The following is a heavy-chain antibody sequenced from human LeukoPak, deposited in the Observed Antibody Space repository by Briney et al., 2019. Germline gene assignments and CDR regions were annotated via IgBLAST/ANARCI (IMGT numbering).Heavy chain of an antibody. CDR1: GGSITSYY. Sequence: ASETLSLTCNVSGGSITSYYWNWIRQPPGKGLEWIGYIYYTGSTNSNPSLKSRLTISLDTSKKQFSLELSSVTAADTAIYYCAGSYFYDGNRYFDYWGQGALVTVSS. CDR3: AGSYFYDGNRYFDY. CDR2: IYYTGST. J-gene: IGHJ4*02. D-gene: IGHD3-22*01. V-gene: IGHV4-59*08.